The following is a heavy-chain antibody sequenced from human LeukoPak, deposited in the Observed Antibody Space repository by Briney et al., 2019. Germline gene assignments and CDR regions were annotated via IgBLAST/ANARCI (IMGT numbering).Heavy chain of an antibody. CDR1: GGSISSYY. D-gene: IGHD6-19*01. CDR3: ARLYTAVADS. J-gene: IGHJ4*02. V-gene: IGHV4-59*01. Sequence: SETLSLTCTVSGGSISSYYWSWIRQPPGKGLEWIGYIYYSGSTNYNPSLKSRVTISVDTSKNQFSLKLSSVTAADTAVYYCARLYTAVADSWGQGTLVTVSS. CDR2: IYYSGST.